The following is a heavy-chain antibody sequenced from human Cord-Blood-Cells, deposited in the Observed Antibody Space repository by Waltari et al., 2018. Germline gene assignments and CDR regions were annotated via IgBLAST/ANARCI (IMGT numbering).Heavy chain of an antibody. CDR3: ARAPDYGDYLGSAIDY. J-gene: IGHJ4*02. Sequence: QVQLQESGPGLVKPSQTLSLTCPFSGGSISSGGYSWSWIRQPPGKGLEWIGYIYYSGSTYYNPSLKSRVTISVDTSKNQFSLKLSSVTAADTAVYYCARAPDYGDYLGSAIDYWGQGTLVTVSS. CDR2: IYYSGST. V-gene: IGHV4-31*03. D-gene: IGHD4-17*01. CDR1: GGSISSGGYS.